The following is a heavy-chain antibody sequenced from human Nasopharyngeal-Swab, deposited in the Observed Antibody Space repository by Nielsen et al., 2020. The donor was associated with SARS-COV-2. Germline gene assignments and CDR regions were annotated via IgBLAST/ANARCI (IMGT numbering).Heavy chain of an antibody. CDR2: ISGSGGST. CDR3: AKVSWEWELLRWYFDY. CDR1: GFTFSNSD. Sequence: GGSLRLSCAASGFTFSNSDMNWVRQAPGKGLEWVSAISGSGGSTYYADSVKGRFTISRDNSKNTLYLQMNSLRAEDTAVYYCAKVSWEWELLRWYFDYWGQGTLVTVSS. D-gene: IGHD1-26*01. V-gene: IGHV3-23*01. J-gene: IGHJ4*02.